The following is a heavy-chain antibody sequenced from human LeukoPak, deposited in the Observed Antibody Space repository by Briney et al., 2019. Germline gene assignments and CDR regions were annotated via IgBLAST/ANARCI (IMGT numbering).Heavy chain of an antibody. CDR1: GFTFSSYS. Sequence: GSLRLSCAASGFTFSSYSMNWVRQAPGKGLEWVSSISSSSSYIYYADSVKGRFTISRDNAKNSLYLQMNSLRAEDTAVYYCARAQVIDYGDYGGSGDYWGQGTLVTVSS. J-gene: IGHJ4*02. CDR2: ISSSSSYI. D-gene: IGHD4-17*01. V-gene: IGHV3-21*01. CDR3: ARAQVIDYGDYGGSGDY.